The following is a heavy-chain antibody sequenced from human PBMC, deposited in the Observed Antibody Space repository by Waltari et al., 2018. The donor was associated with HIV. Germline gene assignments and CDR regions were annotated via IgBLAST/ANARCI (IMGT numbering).Heavy chain of an antibody. D-gene: IGHD2-15*01. CDR2: INYGGTI. CDR3: ARRGSGGSPITV. CDR1: GGSFANSY. Sequence: QVQLQQWGAGLLKPSETLSLTCSLSGGSFANSYWSWIRQSPGQGLEWSGEINYGGTITFNPSLKRRVVLSIDASKFQFSLNLTAVTAADTALYFCARRGSGGSPITVWGRGSPVIVSS. V-gene: IGHV4-34*02. J-gene: IGHJ4*02.